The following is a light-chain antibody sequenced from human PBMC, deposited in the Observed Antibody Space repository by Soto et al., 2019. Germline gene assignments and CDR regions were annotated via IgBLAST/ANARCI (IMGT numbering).Light chain of an antibody. Sequence: QSVLTQPPSASGTPGQRVTISCSGSSSNIGTNTVNWYQQLPRAAPTLLIYSDNQRPSGVPDRFSGSKSGTSASLAITGLQSEDEADYYCAAWDGSLNHILFGGGTKLTVL. J-gene: IGLJ2*01. CDR3: AAWDGSLNHIL. V-gene: IGLV1-44*01. CDR2: SDN. CDR1: SSNIGTNT.